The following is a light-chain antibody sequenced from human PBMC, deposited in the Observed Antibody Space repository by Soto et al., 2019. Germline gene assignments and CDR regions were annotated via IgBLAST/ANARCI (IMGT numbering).Light chain of an antibody. CDR2: GAS. CDR3: LHYGGSPLT. J-gene: IGKJ5*01. CDR1: QGIGST. V-gene: IGKV3-20*01. Sequence: EIVMTQSPATLSVSPGERATLSCRASQGIGSTLAWYQQKPGQAPRLLIYGASTRATGIPDRFSGSGSGTDFTLTIGRLEPGDFAVYYCLHYGGSPLTFGQGTRLEIK.